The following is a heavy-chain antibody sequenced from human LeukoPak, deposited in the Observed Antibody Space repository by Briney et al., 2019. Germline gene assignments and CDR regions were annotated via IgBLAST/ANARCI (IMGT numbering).Heavy chain of an antibody. D-gene: IGHD6-13*01. Sequence: SETLSLTCTVSGGSISSSSYYWGWIRQPPGKGLEWIGSIYYRGSTYYSPSLKSRATISVDTSKNQFSLMLSSVTAADTAVYYCARDTIAAGGTFDYWGQGTLVTVSS. CDR1: GGSISSSSYY. V-gene: IGHV4-39*07. J-gene: IGHJ4*02. CDR2: IYYRGST. CDR3: ARDTIAAGGTFDY.